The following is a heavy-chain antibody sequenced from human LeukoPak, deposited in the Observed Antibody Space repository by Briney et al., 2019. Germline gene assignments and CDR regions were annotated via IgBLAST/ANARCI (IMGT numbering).Heavy chain of an antibody. D-gene: IGHD3-22*01. Sequence: GASVKVSCKASGYTFTSYAMNWVRQAPGQGLEGMGWINTNTGNPTYAQGFTGRFVFSLDTSVSTAYLQISSLKAEDTAVYYCARESGYYYDSSGPDPGGYWGQGTLVTVSS. CDR2: INTNTGNP. CDR1: GYTFTSYA. CDR3: ARESGYYYDSSGPDPGGY. J-gene: IGHJ4*02. V-gene: IGHV7-4-1*02.